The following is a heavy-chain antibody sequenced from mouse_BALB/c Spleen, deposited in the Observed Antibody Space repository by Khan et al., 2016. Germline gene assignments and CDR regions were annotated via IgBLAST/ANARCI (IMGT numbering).Heavy chain of an antibody. CDR2: ISYSDST. J-gene: IGHJ2*01. CDR3: ARGMITTFDY. CDR1: GYSITSDYA. V-gene: IGHV3-2*02. D-gene: IGHD2-4*01. Sequence: EVKLEVSGPGLVKPSQSLSLTCTVTGYSITSDYAWNWIRQFPGNKLEWMGYISYSDSTNYNPSLKSRISITRDTSKNQFFLQLNSVTTEDTATYYCARGMITTFDYWGQGTTLTVSS.